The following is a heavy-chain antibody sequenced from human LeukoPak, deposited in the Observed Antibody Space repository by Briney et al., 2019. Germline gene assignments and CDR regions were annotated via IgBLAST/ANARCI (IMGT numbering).Heavy chain of an antibody. CDR2: IYHSGST. CDR1: GYSICSGYY. D-gene: IGHD5-24*01. J-gene: IGHJ5*02. V-gene: IGHV4-38-2*02. Sequence: SETLSLTCTVCGYSICSGYYWGWIRQPPGKGLEWIGSIYHSGSTYYNPSLKSRVTISVDTSKNQFSLKLSSVTAADTAVYYCARVKGWPPGWFDPWGQGTLVTVSS. CDR3: ARVKGWPPGWFDP.